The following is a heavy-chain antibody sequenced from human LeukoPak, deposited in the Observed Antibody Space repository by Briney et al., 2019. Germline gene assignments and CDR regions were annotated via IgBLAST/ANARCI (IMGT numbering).Heavy chain of an antibody. CDR1: GFTFSSYW. D-gene: IGHD1/OR15-1a*01. J-gene: IGHJ4*02. V-gene: IGHV3-74*01. Sequence: GGSLRLSCAASGFTFSSYWMHWVRQAPGKGLVWVSRINSDDSSTSYADSVRGRFTISRDNAKNTLYLQTNSLRAEDTAVYYCARGIPTGTVDYWGQGTLVTVSS. CDR2: INSDDSST. CDR3: ARGIPTGTVDY.